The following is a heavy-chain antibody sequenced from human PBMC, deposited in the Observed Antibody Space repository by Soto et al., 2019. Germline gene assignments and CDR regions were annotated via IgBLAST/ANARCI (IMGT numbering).Heavy chain of an antibody. D-gene: IGHD4-17*01. CDR2: IIPIFGTA. CDR1: GCTFSSYA. CDR3: ARAPTTVVTSLPPRKVYFDY. Sequence: SVKVSCKASGCTFSSYAISWVRQAPGQGLEWMGGIIPIFGTANYAQKFQGRVTITADKSTSTAYMELSSLRSEDTAVYYCARAPTTVVTSLPPRKVYFDYWGQGTLVTVSS. J-gene: IGHJ4*01. V-gene: IGHV1-69*06.